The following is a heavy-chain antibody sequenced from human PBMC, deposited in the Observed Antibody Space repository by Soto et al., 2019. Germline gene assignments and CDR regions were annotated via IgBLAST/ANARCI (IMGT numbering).Heavy chain of an antibody. Sequence: QVQLVQSGAEVKKPGSSVKVSCKASGGTFSSYTISWVRQAPGQGLEWMGRIIPILGIANYAQKFQGRVTITADKXPSTACMELSSLRSEDTAVYYCASLMSSGYYYGMDVWGQGTTVTVSS. J-gene: IGHJ6*02. V-gene: IGHV1-69*02. D-gene: IGHD3-10*01. CDR2: IIPILGIA. CDR3: ASLMSSGYYYGMDV. CDR1: GGTFSSYT.